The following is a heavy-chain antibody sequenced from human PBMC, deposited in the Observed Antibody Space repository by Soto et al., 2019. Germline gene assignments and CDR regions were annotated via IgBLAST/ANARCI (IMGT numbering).Heavy chain of an antibody. CDR1: GYSISSGFY. CDR2: IYDSETT. D-gene: IGHD7-27*01. V-gene: IGHV4-38-2*01. CDR3: ASKLGAYFDS. J-gene: IGHJ4*02. Sequence: ASETLSLTCAVSGYSISSGFYWGWIRQPPTMGLEWIGSIYDSETTDYNPSLKRRVTISVDPSKNQFSLRLRSVTAADTAVYYCASKLGAYFDSWSQGTLVTV.